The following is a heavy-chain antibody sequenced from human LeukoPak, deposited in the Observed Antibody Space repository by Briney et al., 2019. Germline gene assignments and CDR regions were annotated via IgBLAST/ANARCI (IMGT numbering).Heavy chain of an antibody. CDR2: VYYTGGT. J-gene: IGHJ3*02. CDR3: ARSEGGRAFDI. CDR1: GGSVTSGSYY. D-gene: IGHD1-26*01. V-gene: IGHV4-61*01. Sequence: SETLPLTCTVSGGSVTSGSYYWSWIRQPPGKGLEWIGYVYYTGGTNYNPSLKSRVTISVDTSKNQFSLRLSSVTAADTAVYYCARSEGGRAFDIWGQGTMVTVSS.